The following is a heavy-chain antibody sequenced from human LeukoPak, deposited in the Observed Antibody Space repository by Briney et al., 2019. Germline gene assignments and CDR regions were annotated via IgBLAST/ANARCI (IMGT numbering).Heavy chain of an antibody. Sequence: PSETLSLTCTVSGGSISTYYWSLIRQPAGKGLEWIGRIYASGNTNYNPSLKSRVTMSLDTSKNQFSLRLTSVTAADTAVCYCAREYSSSSGKNAFDVWGQGTMVTVSS. J-gene: IGHJ3*01. D-gene: IGHD6-6*01. CDR2: IYASGNT. CDR3: AREYSSSSGKNAFDV. V-gene: IGHV4-4*07. CDR1: GGSISTYY.